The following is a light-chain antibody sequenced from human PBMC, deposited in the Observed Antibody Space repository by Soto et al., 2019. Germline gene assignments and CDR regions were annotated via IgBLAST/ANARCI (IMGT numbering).Light chain of an antibody. V-gene: IGKV1-27*01. CDR3: QRYNSYSWT. CDR2: KAT. Sequence: DIQMTQSPSSLSASVGDRVTITCRASQGISNYLAWYQQKPGKVPKLLIYKATNLQSGVPSRFSGSGSGTEFSLNISSLQPDEGATYYCQRYNSYSWTFAQGTTVDIK. J-gene: IGKJ1*01. CDR1: QGISNY.